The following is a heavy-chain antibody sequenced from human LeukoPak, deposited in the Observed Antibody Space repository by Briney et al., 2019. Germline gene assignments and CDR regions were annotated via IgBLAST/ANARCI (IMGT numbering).Heavy chain of an antibody. J-gene: IGHJ6*03. D-gene: IGHD3-10*01. CDR3: ARDFVVRGVRLEYYMDV. CDR1: GDSISYGHW. Sequence: SETLSLTCTVSGDSISYGHWWSWVRQPPGKGLEWIGEIYHSGSNNCNSALKSRVTISVDTSKNQFSLKLSSVTAADTAVYYCARDFVVRGVRLEYYMDVWGKGTTVTISS. CDR2: IYHSGSN. V-gene: IGHV4-4*02.